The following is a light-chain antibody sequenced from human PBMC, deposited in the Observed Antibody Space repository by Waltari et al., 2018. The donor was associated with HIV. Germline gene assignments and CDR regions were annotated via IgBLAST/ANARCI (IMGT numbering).Light chain of an antibody. J-gene: IGKJ4*01. Sequence: EIVLTQSPGTLSLSPGERATLSCRASQSLTSSYLAWYQQKPGQAPRLLIFAASGRATGIPDRFSGSGSGTDFTLTIARLEAEDFAVYYCQQYVNSPVTFGGGTKVEIK. CDR3: QQYVNSPVT. V-gene: IGKV3-20*01. CDR1: QSLTSSY. CDR2: AAS.